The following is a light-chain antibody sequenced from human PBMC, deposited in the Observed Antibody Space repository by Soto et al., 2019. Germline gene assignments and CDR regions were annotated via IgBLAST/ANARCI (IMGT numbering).Light chain of an antibody. J-gene: IGKJ1*01. CDR2: DAS. CDR3: QQTRAA. V-gene: IGKV1-5*01. CDR1: QSISRW. Sequence: DIQMTQSPSTLSASVGDSVTITCRASQSISRWLCWYRHRPGKAPELLIYDASILGSGVPARFSGSGSGTEFTLTISSLQADDFAPYYCQQTRAAFGQGTRVEIK.